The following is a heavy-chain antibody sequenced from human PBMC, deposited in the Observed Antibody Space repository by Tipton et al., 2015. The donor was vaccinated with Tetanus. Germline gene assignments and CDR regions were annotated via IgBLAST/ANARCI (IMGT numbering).Heavy chain of an antibody. CDR1: GGSIRSGGFY. Sequence: LRLSCTVSGGSIRSGGFYWSWIRQHPAKGLEWIGYIYYTGNTYYNPSLKSRVTISVDTSKNQFSLQLAFVTAADTAIYYCARERIEAFYYHGLDVWGPGTTVTVSS. CDR2: IYYTGNT. CDR3: ARERIEAFYYHGLDV. J-gene: IGHJ6*02. V-gene: IGHV4-31*02. D-gene: IGHD2-21*01.